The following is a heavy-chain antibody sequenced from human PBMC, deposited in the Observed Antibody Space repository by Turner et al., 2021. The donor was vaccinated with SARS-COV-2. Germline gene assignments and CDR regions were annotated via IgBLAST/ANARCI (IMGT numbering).Heavy chain of an antibody. CDR1: GYTLTSYA. J-gene: IGHJ4*02. D-gene: IGHD2-2*02. V-gene: IGHV1-3*01. CDR2: INAGNGKT. Sequence: QVQLVQSGAEVKKPGASVKVSCKASGYTLTSYAMHWVRQAPGQRLEWMGWINAGNGKTKYSQKFQGRVTITRDTSASTAYMELSSLRSEDTAVYYCARDVGYCSSTSCYTGSHFDYWGQGTLVTVSS. CDR3: ARDVGYCSSTSCYTGSHFDY.